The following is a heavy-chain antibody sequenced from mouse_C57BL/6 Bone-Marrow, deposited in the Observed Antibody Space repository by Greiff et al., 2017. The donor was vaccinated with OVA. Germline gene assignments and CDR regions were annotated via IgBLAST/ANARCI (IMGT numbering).Heavy chain of an antibody. CDR1: YFTFMASA. Sequence: LQQSGAELVRPGSSVKLSCKASYFTFMASAMHWVKQSPGHGLEWIGSFTMYSDATAYSENFKGKATLTANTSSSTAYMELSSLTSEDSAVYYCARGGCFDYWGQGTTLTVSS. J-gene: IGHJ2*01. V-gene: IGHV1-49*01. CDR2: FTMYSDAT. CDR3: ARGGCFDY.